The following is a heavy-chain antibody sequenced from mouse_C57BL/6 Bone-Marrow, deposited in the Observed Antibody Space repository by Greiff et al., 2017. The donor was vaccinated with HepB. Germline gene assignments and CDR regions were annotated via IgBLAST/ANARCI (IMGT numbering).Heavy chain of an antibody. CDR3: ARNPLKDYAMDY. Sequence: QVQLQQSGPGLVQPSQSLSITCTVSGFSLTSYGVHWVRQSPGKGLEWLGVIWSGGSTDYNAAFISRLSISKDNSKSQVFFKMNSLQADDTAIYYCARNPLKDYAMDYWGQGTSVTVSS. CDR1: GFSLTSYG. CDR2: IWSGGST. J-gene: IGHJ4*01. D-gene: IGHD1-3*01. V-gene: IGHV2-2*01.